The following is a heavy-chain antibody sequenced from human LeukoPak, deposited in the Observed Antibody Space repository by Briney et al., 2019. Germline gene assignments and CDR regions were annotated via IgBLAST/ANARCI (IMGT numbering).Heavy chain of an antibody. Sequence: GGSLRLSCAAPGFTFSSYGMHWVRQAPGKGLEWVAVISYDGSNKYYADSVKGRFTISRDNSKNTLYLQMNSLRAEDTAVYYCEKGEPTGHRWGQGTLVTVSS. CDR3: EKGEPTGHR. CDR2: ISYDGSNK. CDR1: GFTFSSYG. D-gene: IGHD1-14*01. J-gene: IGHJ1*01. V-gene: IGHV3-30*18.